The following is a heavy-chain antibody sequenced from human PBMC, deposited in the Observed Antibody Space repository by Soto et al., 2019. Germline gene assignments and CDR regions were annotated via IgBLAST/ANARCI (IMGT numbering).Heavy chain of an antibody. CDR3: VKEALVDTAMDTTGVDAFDI. D-gene: IGHD5-18*01. CDR2: IWYDGRNK. CDR1: GFTFSIYG. J-gene: IGHJ3*02. Sequence: QVQLVESGGGVVQPGRSLRLSCAASGFTFSIYGMHWVRQAPGKGLEWVSVIWYDGRNKYYADSVKGRFTISRDNSKNTMYLKMNSLRAEDTAVYYCVKEALVDTAMDTTGVDAFDIWGKGTMVTVSS. V-gene: IGHV3-33*06.